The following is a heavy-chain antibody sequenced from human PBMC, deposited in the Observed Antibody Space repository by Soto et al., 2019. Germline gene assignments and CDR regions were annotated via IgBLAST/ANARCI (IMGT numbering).Heavy chain of an antibody. D-gene: IGHD6-6*01. CDR3: ARVIAARPDYYGMDV. CDR1: GYTFTSYY. V-gene: IGHV1-46*01. Sequence: ASVKVSCKASGYTFTSYYMHWVRQAPGQGLEWMGIINPSGGSTSYAQKFQGRVTMTRDTSTSTVHMELSSLRSEDTAVYYCARVIAARPDYYGMDVWGQGTTVTVSS. J-gene: IGHJ6*02. CDR2: INPSGGST.